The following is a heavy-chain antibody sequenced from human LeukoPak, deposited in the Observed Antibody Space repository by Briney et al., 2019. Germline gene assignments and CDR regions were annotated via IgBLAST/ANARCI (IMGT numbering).Heavy chain of an antibody. CDR1: GFTFTSSA. D-gene: IGHD3-10*01. J-gene: IGHJ3*02. CDR3: GADSMPRGVFSYTFDI. V-gene: IGHV1-58*01. Sequence: SVKVSCKASGFTFTSSAVQWVRQARGQRLEWIGWIVVGSGDTNSAQKFQERVTITRDMSTRTAYMELSSLRSEDTAVYYCGADSMPRGVFSYTFDIWGQGTMVTVSS. CDR2: IVVGSGDT.